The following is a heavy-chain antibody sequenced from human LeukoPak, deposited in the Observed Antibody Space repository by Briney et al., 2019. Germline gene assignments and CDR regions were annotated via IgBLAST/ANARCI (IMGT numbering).Heavy chain of an antibody. D-gene: IGHD3-10*01. Sequence: GGSLRLSCAASGFTFSSYDMHWVRQATGKGLEWVSAIGTAGDTYYPASVKGRFTISRENAKNYLYLQMNSLRAEDTAVYYCARDKNYYGSGSPSLDAFDIWGQGTMVTVSS. CDR1: GFTFSSYD. CDR2: IGTAGDT. V-gene: IGHV3-13*04. J-gene: IGHJ3*02. CDR3: ARDKNYYGSGSPSLDAFDI.